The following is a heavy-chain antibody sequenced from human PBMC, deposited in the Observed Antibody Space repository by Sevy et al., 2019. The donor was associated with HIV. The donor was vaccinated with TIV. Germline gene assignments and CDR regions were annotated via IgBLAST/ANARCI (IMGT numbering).Heavy chain of an antibody. CDR2: MFYTGST. CDR3: ARMGGLTDYGMDV. CDR1: GGSVTSDSYY. Sequence: SETLSLTCTVSGGSVTSDSYYWTWIRQPPGKGLECLGYMFYTGSTNYNPSLMSRVTISVDTFKNQFSLKLSSVTAADTAVYYCARMGGLTDYGMDVWGQGTTVTVSS. J-gene: IGHJ6*02. D-gene: IGHD1-26*01. V-gene: IGHV4-61*01.